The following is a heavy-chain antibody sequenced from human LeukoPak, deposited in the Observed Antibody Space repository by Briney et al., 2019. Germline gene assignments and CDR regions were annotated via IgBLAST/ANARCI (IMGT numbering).Heavy chain of an antibody. CDR3: ARNRFGDMTTAILN. V-gene: IGHV4-61*02. D-gene: IGHD4-17*01. Sequence: SETLSLTCTVSGGSISSGSYYWSWIRQPAGKGLEWIGRIYTSGSTNYNPSLKSRVTISVDTSKNQFSLKLSSVTAADTAVYYCARNRFGDMTTAILNWGQGTLVTVSS. CDR2: IYTSGST. J-gene: IGHJ4*02. CDR1: GGSISSGSYY.